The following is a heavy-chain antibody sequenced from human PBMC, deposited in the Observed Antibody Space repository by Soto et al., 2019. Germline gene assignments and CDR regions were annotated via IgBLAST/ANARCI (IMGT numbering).Heavy chain of an antibody. Sequence: PSETLSLTCTVSGGSISSSSYYWGWIRLPPGKGLEWIGSIFNTGNTNYSPSLQSRVTMSVDTSKSQFSLNLSSVTAADTALYYCARKYYNDAFDIWGPGTMVTVSS. V-gene: IGHV4-39*07. D-gene: IGHD3-10*01. CDR2: IFNTGNT. J-gene: IGHJ3*02. CDR3: ARKYYNDAFDI. CDR1: GGSISSSSYY.